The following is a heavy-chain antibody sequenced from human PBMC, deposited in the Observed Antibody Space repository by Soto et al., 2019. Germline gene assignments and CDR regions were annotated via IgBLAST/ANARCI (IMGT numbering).Heavy chain of an antibody. CDR2: IKQDGSEK. CDR3: ARERGNDAFDI. V-gene: IGHV3-7*01. CDR1: EFTFSSYW. J-gene: IGHJ3*02. Sequence: EVQLVESGGGLVPPGGSLRLSCAASEFTFSSYWMSWVRQAPGKGLEWVANIKQDGSEKYYVDSVKGRFTISRDNAKNSLYLQMNSLRAEDTAVYYCARERGNDAFDIWGQGTMVTVSS. D-gene: IGHD3-16*01.